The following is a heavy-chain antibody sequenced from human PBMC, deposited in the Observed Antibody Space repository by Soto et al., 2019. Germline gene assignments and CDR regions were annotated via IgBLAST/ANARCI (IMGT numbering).Heavy chain of an antibody. CDR2: TYYRSKWYN. V-gene: IGHV6-1*01. J-gene: IGHJ5*02. CDR1: GDSVSSNSAA. CDR3: ARASHKIAARYNWFDP. D-gene: IGHD6-6*01. Sequence: SQTLSLTCAISGDSVSSNSAAWNWIRQSPSRGLEWLGRTYYRSKWYNDYAVSVKSRITISPDTSKNQFSLQLNSVTPEDTAVYYCARASHKIAARYNWFDPWGQGTLVTASS.